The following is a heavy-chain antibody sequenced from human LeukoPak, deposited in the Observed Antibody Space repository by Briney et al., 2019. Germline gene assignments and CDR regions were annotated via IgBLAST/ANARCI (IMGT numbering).Heavy chain of an antibody. Sequence: GRSLRLSCAASGFTFSTYGMHWVRQAPGKGLEWVAVIWYDGSNKYYADSVKGRFTISRDNSKNTLYLQMNSLRAEDTAVYYCARGQIAVAGGWFDPWGQGTLVSVSS. CDR2: IWYDGSNK. CDR1: GFTFSTYG. J-gene: IGHJ5*02. V-gene: IGHV3-33*08. CDR3: ARGQIAVAGGWFDP. D-gene: IGHD6-19*01.